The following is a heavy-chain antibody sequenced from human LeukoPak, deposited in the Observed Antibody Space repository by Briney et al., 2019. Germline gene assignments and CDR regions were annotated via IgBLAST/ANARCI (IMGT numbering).Heavy chain of an antibody. V-gene: IGHV3-66*01. CDR1: GFTFSTYS. Sequence: GGSLRLSCAASGFTFSTYSMNWIRQAPGKGLEWVSVTYSGGSTYYADSVKGRFTISRDNSKNTLYLQVNSLRVEDTAVYYCASSGYYRIYYFDYWGQGTLVTVSS. D-gene: IGHD2/OR15-2a*01. CDR3: ASSGYYRIYYFDY. CDR2: TYSGGST. J-gene: IGHJ4*02.